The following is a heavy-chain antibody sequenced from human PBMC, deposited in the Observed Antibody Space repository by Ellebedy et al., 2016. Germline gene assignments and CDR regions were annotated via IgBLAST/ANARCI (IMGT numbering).Heavy chain of an antibody. Sequence: ASVKVSCXASGFTFTDYYINWVRQAPGQGLEWMGWMDPNSGGTNFAQKFQGRVTMTRDTSISTAYMELSRLRSDDTAMYYCATLSGSGHPHYFYYGLDVWGQGTTVTVS. CDR2: MDPNSGGT. CDR3: ATLSGSGHPHYFYYGLDV. J-gene: IGHJ6*02. D-gene: IGHD1-26*01. CDR1: GFTFTDYY. V-gene: IGHV1-2*02.